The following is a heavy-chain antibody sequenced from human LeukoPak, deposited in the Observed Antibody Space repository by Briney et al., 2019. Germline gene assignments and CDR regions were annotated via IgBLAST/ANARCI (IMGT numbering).Heavy chain of an antibody. CDR3: ARHFGGYSYGLGPLHYFDY. Sequence: SETLSLTCTVSGGPISSSSYYWGWIRQPPGKGLEWIGSIYYSGSTYYNPSLKSRVTISVDTSKNQFSLKLSSVTAADTAVYYCARHFGGYSYGLGPLHYFDYWGQGTLVTASS. CDR2: IYYSGST. D-gene: IGHD5-18*01. J-gene: IGHJ4*02. CDR1: GGPISSSSYY. V-gene: IGHV4-39*01.